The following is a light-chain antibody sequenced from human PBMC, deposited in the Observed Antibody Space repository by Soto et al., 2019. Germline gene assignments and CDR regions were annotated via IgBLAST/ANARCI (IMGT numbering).Light chain of an antibody. CDR1: QGIDSW. V-gene: IGKV1-12*01. CDR3: QQTNTFPYT. CDR2: AAS. J-gene: IGKJ2*01. Sequence: DIQMTQSPSSVSASVGDRVAITCRASQGIDSWLAWYQQKPGKAPKLLIYAASHLQTGVPSRFSGSRSGRDFTLTISSLQPEDFATYYCQQTNTFPYTFGRGTKLEIK.